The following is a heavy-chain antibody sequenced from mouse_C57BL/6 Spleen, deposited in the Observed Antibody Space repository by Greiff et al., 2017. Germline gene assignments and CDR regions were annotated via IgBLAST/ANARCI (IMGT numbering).Heavy chain of an antibody. V-gene: IGHV5-4*03. J-gene: IGHJ4*01. Sequence: EVKLMESGGGLVKPGGSLKLSCAASGFTFSSYAMSWVRQTPEKRLEWVATLSDGGSYTYYPDNVKGRFTISRDNAKNNLYLQMSHLKSEDTAMYYCAIGYDYDGYYYAIDYWGQGTSVTVSS. D-gene: IGHD2-4*01. CDR1: GFTFSSYA. CDR2: LSDGGSYT. CDR3: AIGYDYDGYYYAIDY.